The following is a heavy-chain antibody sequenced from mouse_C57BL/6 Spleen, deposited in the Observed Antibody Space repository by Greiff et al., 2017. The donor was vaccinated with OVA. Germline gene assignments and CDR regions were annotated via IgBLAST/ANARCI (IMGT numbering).Heavy chain of an antibody. J-gene: IGHJ2*01. Sequence: EVQGVESGGGLVQPGGSMKLSCAASGFTFSDAWMDWVRQSPEKGLEWVAEIRNKANNHATYYAESVKGRFTISRDDSKSSVYLQMNSLRAEDTGIYYCTKIYYYGSSYEGYYFDYWGQGTTLTVAS. V-gene: IGHV6-6*01. CDR1: GFTFSDAW. D-gene: IGHD1-1*01. CDR3: TKIYYYGSSYEGYYFDY. CDR2: IRNKANNHAT.